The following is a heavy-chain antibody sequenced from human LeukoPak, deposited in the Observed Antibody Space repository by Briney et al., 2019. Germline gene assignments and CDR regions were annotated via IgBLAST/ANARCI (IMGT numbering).Heavy chain of an antibody. D-gene: IGHD6-13*01. J-gene: IGHJ5*02. CDR2: ISSSSSTI. CDR3: ARYSSSWYVGNWFDP. Sequence: GGSLRLSCAASGFTFSSYSMNWVRQAPGKGLEWVSYISSSSSTIYYADSVKGRFTISRDNAKNSLYLQMNSLRAEDTAVYYCARYSSSWYVGNWFDPWGQGTLVTVSS. V-gene: IGHV3-48*01. CDR1: GFTFSSYS.